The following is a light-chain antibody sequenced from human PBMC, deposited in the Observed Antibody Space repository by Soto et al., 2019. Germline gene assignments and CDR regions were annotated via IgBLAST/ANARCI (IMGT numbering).Light chain of an antibody. CDR1: SSDVGGYNY. V-gene: IGLV2-14*01. CDR2: EVS. CDR3: QSYDSSLSGSAV. J-gene: IGLJ7*01. Sequence: QSVLTQPASVSGSPGQSITISCTGTSSDVGGYNYVSWYQQHPGKAPKLMIYEVSNRPSGVSNRFSGSKSGNTASLTISGLQAEDEADYYCQSYDSSLSGSAVFGGGTQLTVL.